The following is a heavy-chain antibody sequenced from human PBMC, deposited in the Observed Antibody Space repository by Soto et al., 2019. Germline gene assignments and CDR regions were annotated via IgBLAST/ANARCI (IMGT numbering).Heavy chain of an antibody. D-gene: IGHD2-21*01. CDR1: GFSLSGDGVG. V-gene: IGHV2-5*02. CDR2: IYWDDDQ. J-gene: IGHJ3*02. Sequence: QITLKESGPTLVKPTQTLTLTCTVSGFSLSGDGVGVGWIRQPPGKALEWLALIYWDDDQRYSPSLKTRLTIPTDTPKHQLVLTTTNMDPVNTAPYYCAHAYGGTSWPNDAFDIWGQGTVVTVSS. CDR3: AHAYGGTSWPNDAFDI.